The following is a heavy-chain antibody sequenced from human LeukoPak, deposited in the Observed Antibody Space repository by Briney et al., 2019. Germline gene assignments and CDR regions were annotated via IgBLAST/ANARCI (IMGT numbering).Heavy chain of an antibody. J-gene: IGHJ3*02. CDR1: GFTFRNAG. CDR3: ARVGDGSPNLKDAFDI. CDR2: ISSSSSYI. Sequence: GRSLRLSCAVSGFTFRNAGMNWVRQAPGKGLEWVSSISSSSSYIYYADSVKGRFTISRDNAKNSLYLQMNSLRAEDTAVYYCARVGDGSPNLKDAFDIWGQGTMVTVSS. V-gene: IGHV3-21*01. D-gene: IGHD5-24*01.